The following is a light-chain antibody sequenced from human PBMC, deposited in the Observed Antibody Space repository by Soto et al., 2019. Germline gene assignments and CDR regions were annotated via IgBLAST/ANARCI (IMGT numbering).Light chain of an antibody. Sequence: QSVLTQPPSVSGAPGQRVTISCTGRSSNIGARYDVHWYQQLPGTAPKLLIYGNSNRPSGVPDRFSGSKSGTSASLAITGLKAEDEADYYCQSYDSSLSVVFGGGTKVTVL. V-gene: IGLV1-40*01. CDR2: GNS. CDR1: SSNIGARYD. J-gene: IGLJ2*01. CDR3: QSYDSSLSVV.